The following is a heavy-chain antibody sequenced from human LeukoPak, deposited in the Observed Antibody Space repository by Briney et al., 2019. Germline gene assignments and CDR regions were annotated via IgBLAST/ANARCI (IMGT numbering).Heavy chain of an antibody. D-gene: IGHD3-10*01. CDR3: ARDTVGVIGYYMDV. CDR1: GYTFTGYY. Sequence: ASVKVSRKASGYTFTGYYMHWVRQAPGQGLEWMGWINPNSGGTNYAQKFQGRVTMTRDTSTSTVYMELSSLRSEDTAVYYCARDTVGVIGYYMDVWGKGTTVTVSS. V-gene: IGHV1-2*02. J-gene: IGHJ6*03. CDR2: INPNSGGT.